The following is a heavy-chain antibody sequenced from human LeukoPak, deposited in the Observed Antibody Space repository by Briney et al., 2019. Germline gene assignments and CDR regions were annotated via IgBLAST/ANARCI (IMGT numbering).Heavy chain of an antibody. D-gene: IGHD6-13*01. CDR1: AFNSTDCG. J-gene: IGHJ4*02. CDR3: AKVGGRSWFYFDS. V-gene: IGHV3-30*18. Sequence: GGSLRLSCAYSAFNSTDCGMDWVRQAPGKGLEWVAVITHDGSDKYYADSVKGRFSISRDNSKNIVYLQMNSLRPEDTAIYFCAKVGGRSWFYFDSWGQGTVVTVSS. CDR2: ITHDGSDK.